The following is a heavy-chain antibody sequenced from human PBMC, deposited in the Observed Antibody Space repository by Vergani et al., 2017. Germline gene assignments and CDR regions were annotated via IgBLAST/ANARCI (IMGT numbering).Heavy chain of an antibody. Sequence: QVQLVQSGAEVKKPGASVKVSCKASGYTFTSYGISWVRQAPGQGLEWMGWISAYNGNTNYAQKLKGRVTMTTDTSTSTAYMELRSLRSDDTAVYYCARLGCSSTSCSTYYYDSSDGEYFDYWGQGTLVTVSS. V-gene: IGHV1-18*01. CDR2: ISAYNGNT. CDR1: GYTFTSYG. J-gene: IGHJ4*02. CDR3: ARLGCSSTSCSTYYYDSSDGEYFDY. D-gene: IGHD2-2*02.